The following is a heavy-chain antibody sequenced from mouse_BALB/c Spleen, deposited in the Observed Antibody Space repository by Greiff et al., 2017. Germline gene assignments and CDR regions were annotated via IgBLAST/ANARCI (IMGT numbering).Heavy chain of an antibody. V-gene: IGHV1S137*01. CDR3: ARYYRYESDFWYFDV. Sequence: QVQLQQSGAELVRPGVSVKISCKGSGYTFTDYAMHWVKQSHAKSLEWIGVISTYYGDASYNQKFKGKATMTVDKSSSTAYMELARLTSEDSAIYYCARYYRYESDFWYFDVWGAGTTVTVSS. CDR1: GYTFTDYA. CDR2: ISTYYGDA. J-gene: IGHJ1*01. D-gene: IGHD2-14*01.